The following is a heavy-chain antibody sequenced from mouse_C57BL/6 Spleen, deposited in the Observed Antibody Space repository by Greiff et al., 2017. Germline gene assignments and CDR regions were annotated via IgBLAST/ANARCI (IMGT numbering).Heavy chain of an antibody. CDR2: IWSGGST. CDR3: APTTVEDYYAMDY. CDR1: GFSLTSYG. D-gene: IGHD1-1*01. J-gene: IGHJ4*01. Sequence: QVQLQQPGPGLVQPSQSLSITCTVSGFSLTSYGVHWVRQSPGKGLEWLGVIWSGGSTDYNAAFISRLSISKDNSKSQVFFKMNSLQADDTAIYYCAPTTVEDYYAMDYWGQGTSVTVSS. V-gene: IGHV2-2*01.